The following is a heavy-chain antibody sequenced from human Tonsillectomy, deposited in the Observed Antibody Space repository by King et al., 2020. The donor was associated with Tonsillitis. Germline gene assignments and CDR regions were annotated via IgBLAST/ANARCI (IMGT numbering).Heavy chain of an antibody. J-gene: IGHJ5*02. Sequence: VQLVESGGGLVKPGGSLRLSCAASGFTFSNAWMSWVRQAPGKGLEWVGRIKSKTDGGTTDYAAPVKGRFTISRDDSKNTLYLQMNSLKTEDTAVYYCTTYDSSGYYYVGWVDPWGQGTLVTVSS. V-gene: IGHV3-15*01. CDR2: IKSKTDGGTT. CDR1: GFTFSNAW. CDR3: TTYDSSGYYYVGWVDP. D-gene: IGHD3-22*01.